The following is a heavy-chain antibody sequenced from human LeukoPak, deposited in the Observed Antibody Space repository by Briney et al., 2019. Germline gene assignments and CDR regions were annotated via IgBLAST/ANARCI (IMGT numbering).Heavy chain of an antibody. Sequence: GGSLRLSCEASGFTFSSYAMGWVRQAPGKGLEWVAVISYDGSNKYYADSVKGRFTISRDNAKNSLYLQMNSLTTEDTALYYCAKDRQSSGNYRWFDPWGQGTLVTVSS. CDR3: AKDRQSSGNYRWFDP. V-gene: IGHV3-30*18. CDR1: GFTFSSYA. J-gene: IGHJ5*02. CDR2: ISYDGSNK. D-gene: IGHD3-10*01.